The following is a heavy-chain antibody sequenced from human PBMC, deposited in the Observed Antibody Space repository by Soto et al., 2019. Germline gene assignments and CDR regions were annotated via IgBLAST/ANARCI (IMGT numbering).Heavy chain of an antibody. Sequence: GGSLRLSCAASGFTFSSYSMHWVRQAPGKGLEWVSAISRNSDIYYADSVKGRFTISRDNAQNSVSLQMDSLRAEDTAVYYCAREETAWPLAYGLDVWGQGTTVTVSS. CDR1: GFTFSSYS. V-gene: IGHV3-21*01. CDR3: AREETAWPLAYGLDV. D-gene: IGHD2-21*02. CDR2: ISRNSDI. J-gene: IGHJ6*02.